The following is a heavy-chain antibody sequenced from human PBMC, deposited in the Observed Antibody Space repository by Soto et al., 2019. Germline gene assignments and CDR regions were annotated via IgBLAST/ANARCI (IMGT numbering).Heavy chain of an antibody. D-gene: IGHD3-10*01. J-gene: IGHJ6*02. CDR1: GFTFSSYG. CDR3: ATDDYYGSGGYYIPPIDV. V-gene: IGHV3-30*03. CDR2: ISYDGSNK. Sequence: GGSLRLSCAASGFTFSSYGMHWVRQAPGKGLEWVAVISYDGSNKYYADSVKGRFTISRDNSKNTLYLQMNSLRAEDTAVYYCATDDYYGSGGYYIPPIDVWGQGTTVTVSS.